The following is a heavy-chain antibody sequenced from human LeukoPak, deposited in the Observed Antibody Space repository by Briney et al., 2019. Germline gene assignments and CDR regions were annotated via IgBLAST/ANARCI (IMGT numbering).Heavy chain of an antibody. D-gene: IGHD3-10*01. CDR3: AREQDTMVRGVIIRYFDY. Sequence: GSSVKVSCKASGGTFSSYAVSWVRQAPGQGLEWMGGIIPIFGTANYAQKFQGRATITTDESTSTAYMELSSLRSEDTAVYYCAREQDTMVRGVIIRYFDYWGQGTLVTVSS. V-gene: IGHV1-69*05. CDR2: IIPIFGTA. CDR1: GGTFSSYA. J-gene: IGHJ4*02.